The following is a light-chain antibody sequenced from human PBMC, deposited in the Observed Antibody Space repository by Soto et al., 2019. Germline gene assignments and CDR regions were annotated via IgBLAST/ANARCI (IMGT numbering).Light chain of an antibody. CDR3: HQRQYWPPIT. V-gene: IGKV3-11*01. Sequence: VVLTQSPATLSLSPGERATLYCRTSLSVSVYLDWYQAEPGQAPRLLISDASNGATGIPARFSGSGSGTDFTLTISSLEPEDFAVYYCHQRQYWPPITFGQGTRLEI. J-gene: IGKJ5*01. CDR1: LSVSVY. CDR2: DAS.